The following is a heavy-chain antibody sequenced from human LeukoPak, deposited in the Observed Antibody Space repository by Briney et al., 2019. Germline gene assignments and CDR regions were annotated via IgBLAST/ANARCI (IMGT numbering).Heavy chain of an antibody. V-gene: IGHV3-66*01. J-gene: IGHJ4*02. CDR2: IYSGGST. CDR3: ARNGVAATVYYFDY. D-gene: IGHD2-15*01. Sequence: QPGGSLRLSCAASGFTVSSNYMSWVRQAPGKGLEWVSVIYSGGSTYYADSVKGRFTISRDNSKNTLYLQMNSLRAEDTAAYYCARNGVAATVYYFDYWGQGTLVTVSS. CDR1: GFTVSSNY.